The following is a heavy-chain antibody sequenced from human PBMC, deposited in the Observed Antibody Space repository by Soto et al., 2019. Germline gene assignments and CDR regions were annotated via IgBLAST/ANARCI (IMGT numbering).Heavy chain of an antibody. Sequence: SETLSLTWTVSGGSISSYYWSWILQPPGKGLEWIGYTYYSGSTNYNPSLKSRVTISVDTSKNQFSLKLSSVTAADTAVYYCAREVTHAHLYTWFDPWGEGTLVTVSS. J-gene: IGHJ5*02. D-gene: IGHD2-21*02. CDR1: GGSISSYY. V-gene: IGHV4-59*01. CDR3: AREVTHAHLYTWFDP. CDR2: TYYSGST.